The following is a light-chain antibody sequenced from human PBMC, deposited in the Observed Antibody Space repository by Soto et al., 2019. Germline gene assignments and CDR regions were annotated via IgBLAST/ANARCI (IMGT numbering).Light chain of an antibody. CDR1: QSVGIH. Sequence: EIVMTQSPATLSMSPGERAALSCRASQSVGIHLAWYQQKPGQAPRLLIYSASTMATGIPARFSASGSGTEFTLTISSLQSEDFAVYYCQQYNNWPLTFGRGTRVDIK. CDR3: QQYNNWPLT. CDR2: SAS. V-gene: IGKV3-15*01. J-gene: IGKJ3*01.